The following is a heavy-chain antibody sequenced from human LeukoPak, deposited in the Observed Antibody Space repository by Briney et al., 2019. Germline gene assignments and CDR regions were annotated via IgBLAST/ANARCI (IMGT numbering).Heavy chain of an antibody. CDR3: ARVLTAAGLDF. J-gene: IGHJ4*02. Sequence: PSETLSLTCTVSGGSISDSRTRGWVRQPPGKGLEWIANIHSDGRTASNPSLRSRLTISQDTSKNQFSLKVSSVTAADTAFYYCARVLTAAGLDFWGQGTLVTVSS. CDR2: IHSDGRT. CDR1: GGSISDSRT. D-gene: IGHD6-25*01. V-gene: IGHV4-39*07.